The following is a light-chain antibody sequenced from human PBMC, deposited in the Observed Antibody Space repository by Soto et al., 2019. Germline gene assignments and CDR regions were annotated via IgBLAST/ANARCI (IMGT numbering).Light chain of an antibody. J-gene: IGKJ4*01. CDR1: QSVSSSN. V-gene: IGKV3-20*01. CDR3: QQYGSPPPT. CDR2: GAS. Sequence: ELVLTQSPGTLSLSPGERATLSCRASQSVSSSNLAWYQQKPGRAPRLLIYGASSRATGIPDRFSGSGSGTDFTLTISRLEPEDFAVYYCQQYGSPPPTFGGGTKVDIK.